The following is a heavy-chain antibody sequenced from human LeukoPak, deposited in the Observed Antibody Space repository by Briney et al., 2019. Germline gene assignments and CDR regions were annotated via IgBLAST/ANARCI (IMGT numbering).Heavy chain of an antibody. CDR3: ASSDSSGYYFFHY. V-gene: IGHV3-21*01. CDR2: ISKSSGYI. CDR1: GFTFSSYS. D-gene: IGHD3-22*01. Sequence: GGSLRLSCAASGFTFSSYSMNWVRQAPGKGLEWVSSISKSSGYIYYADSVKDRFTISRDNAKNSLYLQVNSLRAEDTAVYYCASSDSSGYYFFHYWGQGTLVTVSS. J-gene: IGHJ4*02.